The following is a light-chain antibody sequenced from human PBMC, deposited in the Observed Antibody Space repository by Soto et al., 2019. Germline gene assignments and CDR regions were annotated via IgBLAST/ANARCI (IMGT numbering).Light chain of an antibody. V-gene: IGKV3-20*01. CDR3: QQYGSSPGFT. CDR2: DAS. CDR1: QSVSSSY. Sequence: EIVLTQSPGTLSLSPGERATLSCRASQSVSSSYLAWYQQKPGQAPRLLIYDASSRATGIPDRFSGSGSGTDFTLTISRLEPEDFGVYYCQQYGSSPGFTFGPGTKVDIK. J-gene: IGKJ3*01.